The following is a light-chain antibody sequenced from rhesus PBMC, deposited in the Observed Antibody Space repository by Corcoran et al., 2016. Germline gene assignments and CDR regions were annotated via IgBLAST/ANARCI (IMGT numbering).Light chain of an antibody. V-gene: IGKV1-38*01. CDR1: QGINNY. CDR2: DVF. CDR3: QQRKSYPPT. Sequence: DIQMTQSPSSLSASVGDRVTITCRASQGINNYLNWYQQNPGKAPKLLIYDVFNLQSGVPSRFSGSGSVTDLTLTISSLQPEDFATYYCQQRKSYPPTFGQGTKLEIK. J-gene: IGKJ1*01.